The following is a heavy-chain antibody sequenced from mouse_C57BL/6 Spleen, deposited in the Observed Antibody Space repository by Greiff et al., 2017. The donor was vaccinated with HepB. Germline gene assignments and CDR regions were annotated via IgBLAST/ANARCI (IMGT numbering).Heavy chain of an antibody. CDR3: ARGGYGNFPMDY. J-gene: IGHJ4*01. Sequence: DVKLQESGPGMVKPSQSLSLTCTVTGYSITSGYDWHWIRHFPGNKLEWMGYISYSGSTNYNPSLKSRISITHDTSKNHFFLKLNSVTTEDTATYYCARGGYGNFPMDYWGQGTSVTVSS. CDR2: ISYSGST. D-gene: IGHD2-1*01. CDR1: GYSITSGYD. V-gene: IGHV3-1*01.